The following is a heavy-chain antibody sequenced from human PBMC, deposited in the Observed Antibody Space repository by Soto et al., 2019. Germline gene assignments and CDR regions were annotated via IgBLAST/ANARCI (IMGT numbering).Heavy chain of an antibody. CDR3: ARSAWLPYYYYYYGMDV. D-gene: IGHD5-12*01. V-gene: IGHV1-46*03. Sequence: ASVKVSCKASGYTFTSYYMHWVRQAPGQGLEWMGIINPSGGSTSYAQKFQGRVTMTRDTSTSTVYMELSSLRSEDTAVYYCARSAWLPYYYYYYGMDVWGQGTTVTVSS. CDR2: INPSGGST. CDR1: GYTFTSYY. J-gene: IGHJ6*02.